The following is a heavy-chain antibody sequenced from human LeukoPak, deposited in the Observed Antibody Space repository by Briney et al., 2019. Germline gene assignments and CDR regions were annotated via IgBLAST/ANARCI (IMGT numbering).Heavy chain of an antibody. Sequence: ASVKVSFKASGYTFTSYDINWVRQATGQGLEWMGWMNPNSGNTGYAQKFQGRLTMTTDTSTSTAYMELRSLRSDDTAVFYCARDLHMIRGVNYGMDVWGQGTTVTVSS. D-gene: IGHD3-10*01. CDR2: MNPNSGNT. V-gene: IGHV1-8*01. CDR1: GYTFTSYD. CDR3: ARDLHMIRGVNYGMDV. J-gene: IGHJ6*02.